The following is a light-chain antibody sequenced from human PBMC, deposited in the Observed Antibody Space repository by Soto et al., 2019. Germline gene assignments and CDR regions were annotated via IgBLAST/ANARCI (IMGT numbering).Light chain of an antibody. J-gene: IGKJ5*01. CDR2: GAS. CDR3: QQYGSSST. V-gene: IGKV3-20*01. Sequence: MVLSQSPRTRSLSPREIATRSFRASQSVSSSYLAWYQQKPGQPPRLLIYGASSRPTGIPDRFSGSGSGTDFTLTISRLEPEDFAVYYCQQYGSSSTFGQGTRLEIK. CDR1: QSVSSSY.